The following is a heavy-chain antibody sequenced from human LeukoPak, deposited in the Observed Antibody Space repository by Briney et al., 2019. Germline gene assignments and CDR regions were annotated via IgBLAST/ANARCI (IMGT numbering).Heavy chain of an antibody. CDR3: AKDRGTIFDVLNFDFDL. CDR2: IRYDGSNK. CDR1: GFTFSSYG. Sequence: GGSLRLSCAASGFTFSSYGMHWVRQAPGKGLEWVAFIRYDGSNKYYADSVKGRFTISRDNSKNTLYLQMSSLTPDDTGVYYCAKDRGTIFDVLNFDFDLWGQGALVTVSS. D-gene: IGHD3-3*02. V-gene: IGHV3-30*02. J-gene: IGHJ4*02.